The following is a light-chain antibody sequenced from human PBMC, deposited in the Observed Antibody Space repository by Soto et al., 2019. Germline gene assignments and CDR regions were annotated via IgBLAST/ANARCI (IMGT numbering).Light chain of an antibody. Sequence: QLVLTQPASVSGSPGQSITISCTGTSSDVGGYNYVSWYQQHPGKAPKLMIYEVSNRPSGVSNRFSGSKSGNTASLTISGLQAEDEADYYCSSYTSSSTLWVFGGGTKLTVL. V-gene: IGLV2-14*01. CDR3: SSYTSSSTLWV. J-gene: IGLJ3*02. CDR1: SSDVGGYNY. CDR2: EVS.